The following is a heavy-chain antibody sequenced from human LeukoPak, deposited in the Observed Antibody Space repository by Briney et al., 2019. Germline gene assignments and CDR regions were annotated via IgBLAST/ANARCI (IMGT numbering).Heavy chain of an antibody. J-gene: IGHJ6*03. CDR1: GGSISSGGYS. Sequence: SQTLSLTCAVSGGSISSGGYSWSWIRQPPGKGLEWIGYIYHSGSTYYNPSLKSRVTISVDRSKNQFSLKLSSVTAADTAVYYCARGPRFLEWLSPANYYYMDVWGKGTTVTVSS. CDR2: IYHSGST. D-gene: IGHD3-3*01. CDR3: ARGPRFLEWLSPANYYYMDV. V-gene: IGHV4-30-2*01.